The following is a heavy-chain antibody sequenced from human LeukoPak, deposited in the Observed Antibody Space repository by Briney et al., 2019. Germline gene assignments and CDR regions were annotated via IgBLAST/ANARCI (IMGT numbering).Heavy chain of an antibody. D-gene: IGHD2-15*01. CDR3: ARDGCSGGSCIDY. J-gene: IGHJ4*02. CDR1: GGSISSSNW. CDR2: IYHSGST. Sequence: PSETLSLTCAVSGGSISSSNWWSWVRQPPGKGLEWIGEIYHSGSTNYNPSPKSRVTISVDKSKNQFSLKLSSVTAADTAVYYCARDGCSGGSCIDYWGQGTLVTVSS. V-gene: IGHV4-4*02.